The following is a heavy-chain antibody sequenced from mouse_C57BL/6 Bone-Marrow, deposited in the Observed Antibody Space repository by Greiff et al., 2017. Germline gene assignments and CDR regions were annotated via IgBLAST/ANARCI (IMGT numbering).Heavy chain of an antibody. CDR3: AVGPFDY. J-gene: IGHJ2*01. CDR2: INPSTGGT. CDR1: GYSFTGYY. D-gene: IGHD4-1*01. Sequence: EVQLQQSGPELVKPGASVKISCKASGYSFTGYYMNWVKQSPEKSLEWIGEINPSTGGTTYNQKFKAKATLTVDKSSSTAYMQLKSLTSEDAAVYYCAVGPFDYWGQGTTLTGSS. V-gene: IGHV1-42*01.